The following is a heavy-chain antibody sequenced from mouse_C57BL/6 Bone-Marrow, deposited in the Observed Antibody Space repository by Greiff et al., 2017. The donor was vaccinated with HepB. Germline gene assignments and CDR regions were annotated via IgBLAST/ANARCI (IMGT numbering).Heavy chain of an antibody. V-gene: IGHV5-4*01. CDR1: GFTFSSYA. J-gene: IGHJ2*01. CDR3: ARDSGAYYSNPYYFDY. CDR2: ISDGGSYT. D-gene: IGHD2-5*01. Sequence: EVQGVESGGGLVKPGGSLKLSCAASGFTFSSYAMSWVRQTPEKRLEWVATISDGGSYTYYPDNVKGRFTISRDNAKNNLYLQMSHLKSEDTAMYYCARDSGAYYSNPYYFDYWGQGTTLTVSS.